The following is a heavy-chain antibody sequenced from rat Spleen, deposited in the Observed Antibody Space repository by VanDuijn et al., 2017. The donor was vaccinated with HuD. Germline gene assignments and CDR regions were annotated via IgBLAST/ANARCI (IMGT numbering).Heavy chain of an antibody. CDR2: INTDGGST. CDR1: GFTFSSYW. Sequence: EVQLVESGGGLVQPGRSLKLSCVASGFTFSSYWMFWIRQAPGKGLEWVSSINTDGGSTYYPDSVKGRFTISRDNAQGTLYLQMDSLRSEDTATYYCASLGADYWGQGVMVTVSS. V-gene: IGHV5-58*01. CDR3: ASLGADY. J-gene: IGHJ2*01. D-gene: IGHD5-1*01.